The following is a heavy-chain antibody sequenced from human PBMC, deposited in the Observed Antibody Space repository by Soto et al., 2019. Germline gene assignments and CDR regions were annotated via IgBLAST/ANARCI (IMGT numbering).Heavy chain of an antibody. V-gene: IGHV5-51*01. CDR3: AASGSGQYYFDF. CDR1: GNSFTSYW. Sequence: GESLKISCKGSGNSFTSYWIGWVRQMPGKGLEWMGIFYPGDSNIRYSPSFQGQVTISADKSISTSYLQWSSLKALDTALYYCAASGSGQYYFDFWGQGTLVTVSS. J-gene: IGHJ4*02. D-gene: IGHD6-19*01. CDR2: FYPGDSNI.